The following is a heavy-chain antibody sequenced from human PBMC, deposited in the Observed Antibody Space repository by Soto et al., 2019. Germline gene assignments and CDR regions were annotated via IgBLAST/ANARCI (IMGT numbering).Heavy chain of an antibody. J-gene: IGHJ4*02. D-gene: IGHD6-19*01. CDR1: GFTFSSYA. CDR3: AIEMNSSGWPFDY. V-gene: IGHV3-23*01. CDR2: ISGSGGST. Sequence: PGGSLRLSCAASGFTFSSYAMSWVRQAPGKGLEWVSAISGSGGSTYYADSVKGRFTFSRDNSKNTLYLQMNSLRAEDTAVYYCAIEMNSSGWPFDYWGQGTLVTVSS.